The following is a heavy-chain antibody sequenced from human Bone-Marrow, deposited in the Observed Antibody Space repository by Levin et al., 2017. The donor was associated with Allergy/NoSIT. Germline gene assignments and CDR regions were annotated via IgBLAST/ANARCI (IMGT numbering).Heavy chain of an antibody. V-gene: IGHV4-4*07. Sequence: SETLSLMCTVSGGSINNNYWSWIRQPAGKGLEWIGRIYTSGTTDYNPSLKSRVTMSVDTAKNQISLKLNSVTAADTALYYCARLLAIPWSFDNWGQGILVVVSS. D-gene: IGHD2-8*01. CDR3: ARLLAIPWSFDN. CDR2: IYTSGTT. J-gene: IGHJ4*02. CDR1: GGSINNNY.